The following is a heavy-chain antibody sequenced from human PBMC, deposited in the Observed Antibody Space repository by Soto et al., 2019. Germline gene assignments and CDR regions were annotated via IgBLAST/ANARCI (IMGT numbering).Heavy chain of an antibody. CDR2: TYYRSKWYN. CDR1: GDSVSSNSAA. Sequence: SQTLSLTCAISGDSVSSNSAAWNWIRQSPSRGLEWLGRTYYRSKWYNDYAVSVKSRITINPDTSKNQFSLQLNSVTPEDTAVYYCARDEGVKRYFDGPTDNWFDPWSQGTLVTVSS. D-gene: IGHD3-9*01. J-gene: IGHJ5*02. V-gene: IGHV6-1*01. CDR3: ARDEGVKRYFDGPTDNWFDP.